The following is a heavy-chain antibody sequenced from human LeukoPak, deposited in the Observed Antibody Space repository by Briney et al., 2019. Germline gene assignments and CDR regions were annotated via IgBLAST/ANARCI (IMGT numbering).Heavy chain of an antibody. J-gene: IGHJ4*02. D-gene: IGHD2-2*01. Sequence: SETLSLTCAVSGYSISSGYYWGWIRQPPGKGLERIGSIYHSGSTYYNPYLKSRVTISVDTSKNQFSLKLSSVTAADTAVYYCASTMVVVPAANFDYWGQGTLVTVSS. CDR2: IYHSGST. CDR1: GYSISSGYY. CDR3: ASTMVVVPAANFDY. V-gene: IGHV4-38-2*01.